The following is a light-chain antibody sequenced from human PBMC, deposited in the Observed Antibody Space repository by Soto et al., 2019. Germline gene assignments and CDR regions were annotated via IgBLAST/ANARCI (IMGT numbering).Light chain of an antibody. CDR2: LGS. J-gene: IGKJ5*01. V-gene: IGKV2-28*01. CDR1: QSLLHSNGYNY. CDR3: MQALRTPPGT. Sequence: DIVMTQSPLSLPVTPGEPASISCRSSQSLLHSNGYNYLDWYLQKPGQSPQLLIYLGSNRASGVPDRFSGSGSGTDFTLKISRVEAEDVGVYYCMQALRTPPGTFGHGTRLEIK.